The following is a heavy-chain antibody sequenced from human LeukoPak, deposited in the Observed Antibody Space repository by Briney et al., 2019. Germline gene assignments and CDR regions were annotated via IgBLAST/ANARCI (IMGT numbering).Heavy chain of an antibody. CDR2: INPNSGGT. Sequence: ASVKVSCKASGYTFTGYYMHWVRQAPGQGLEWMGWINPNSGGTNYAQEFQGWVTMTRDTSISTAYMELSRLRSDDTAVYYCARDRIAVAGMRYFDYWGQGTLVTVSP. CDR3: ARDRIAVAGMRYFDY. CDR1: GYTFTGYY. J-gene: IGHJ4*02. V-gene: IGHV1-2*04. D-gene: IGHD6-19*01.